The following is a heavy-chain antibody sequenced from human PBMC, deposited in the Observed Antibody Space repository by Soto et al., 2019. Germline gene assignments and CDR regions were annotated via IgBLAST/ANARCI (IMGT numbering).Heavy chain of an antibody. CDR2: ISWDGRST. CDR1: GFTFDDYS. Sequence: EVQLVESGGVVVQPGGSLRLSCAASGFTFDDYSMHWVRQAPGKGLEWVSLISWDGRSTYYADSVEGRCTISRDNSKNSLYLQMNSLTTEDTAFYYCGKDGAVSDYTYLDYWGQGALVTVSS. D-gene: IGHD4-17*01. CDR3: GKDGAVSDYTYLDY. J-gene: IGHJ4*02. V-gene: IGHV3-43*01.